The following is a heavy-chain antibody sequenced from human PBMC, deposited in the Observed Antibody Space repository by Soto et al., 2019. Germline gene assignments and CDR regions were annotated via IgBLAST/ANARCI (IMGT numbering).Heavy chain of an antibody. V-gene: IGHV4-30-2*01. Sequence: SETLSLTCAVSGGSISSGGYSWSWIRQPPGKGLEWIGYIYHSGSTYYNPSLKSRVTISVDRSKNQFSLKLSSVTAADTAVYYCASLYGMDVWGQGTTLTVSS. CDR3: ASLYGMDV. J-gene: IGHJ6*02. CDR1: GGSISSGGYS. CDR2: IYHSGST.